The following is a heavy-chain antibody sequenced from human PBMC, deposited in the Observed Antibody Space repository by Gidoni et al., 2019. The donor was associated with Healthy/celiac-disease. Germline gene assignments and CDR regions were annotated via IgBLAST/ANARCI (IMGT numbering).Heavy chain of an antibody. CDR1: GFTFSSYA. Sequence: QVQLVESGGGVVQPGRSLSLSCAASGFTFSSYAMHWVRQAPGKGREWVAVISYDGSNKYYADSVKGRFTISRDNSKNTLYLQMNSLRAEDTAVYYCARGGAQDYWGQGTLVTVSS. CDR3: ARGGAQDY. CDR2: ISYDGSNK. V-gene: IGHV3-30-3*01. D-gene: IGHD3-16*01. J-gene: IGHJ4*02.